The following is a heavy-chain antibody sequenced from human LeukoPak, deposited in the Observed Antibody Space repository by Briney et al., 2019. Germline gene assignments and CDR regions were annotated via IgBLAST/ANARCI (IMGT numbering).Heavy chain of an antibody. Sequence: GGSLRLSCAASGFTFSSYWMSWVRQAPGKGLEWVANIKQDGSEKYYVDSVKGRFTISRDNAKNSLYLQMNSLRAEDTAVYYCASSGSYYNYYYYGMDVWGQGTTVTVSS. CDR1: GFTFSSYW. V-gene: IGHV3-7*01. J-gene: IGHJ6*02. CDR2: IKQDGSEK. CDR3: ASSGSYYNYYYYGMDV. D-gene: IGHD1-26*01.